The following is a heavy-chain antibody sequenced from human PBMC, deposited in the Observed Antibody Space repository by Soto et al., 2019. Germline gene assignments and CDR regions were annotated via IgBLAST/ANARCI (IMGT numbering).Heavy chain of an antibody. CDR1: GFTFSDYY. CDR3: PRKRSNWSAY. CDR2: MSSSGSTI. V-gene: IGHV3-11*01. Sequence: QVQLVESGGGLVEPGGSLRLSCAASGFTFSDYYMSWIRQAPGKGLEWVSYMSSSGSTIHYADSVKGRFTISRDNAKNSLGLQMHSLRAEDTAVYYCPRKRSNWSAYWGQGPLVTVSS. J-gene: IGHJ5*01.